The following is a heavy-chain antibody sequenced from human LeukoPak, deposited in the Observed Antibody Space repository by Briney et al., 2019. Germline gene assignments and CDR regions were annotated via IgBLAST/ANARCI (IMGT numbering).Heavy chain of an antibody. V-gene: IGHV3-74*01. Sequence: GGSLRLSCAASGFTFSSYWMHWVRQAPGKGLVWVSRINSDGSSTSYADSVKGRFTISRDNSKNTLYLQMNSLRAEDTAVYYCAKARDYGDYDTRFDPWGQGTLVTVSS. CDR2: INSDGSST. CDR1: GFTFSSYW. J-gene: IGHJ5*02. CDR3: AKARDYGDYDTRFDP. D-gene: IGHD4-17*01.